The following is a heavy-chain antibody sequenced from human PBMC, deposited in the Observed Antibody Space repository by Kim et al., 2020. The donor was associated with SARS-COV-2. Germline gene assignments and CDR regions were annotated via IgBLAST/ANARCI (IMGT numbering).Heavy chain of an antibody. CDR3: AKEQVAPTLNQLLTGYNWFDP. Sequence: GGSLRLSCAASGFTFSSYAMSWVRQAPGKGLEWVSAISGSGGSTYYADSVKGRFTISRDNSKNTLYLQMNSLRAEDTAVYYCAKEQVAPTLNQLLTGYNWFDPWGQGTLVTVSS. V-gene: IGHV3-23*01. J-gene: IGHJ5*02. CDR1: GFTFSSYA. D-gene: IGHD2-2*01. CDR2: ISGSGGST.